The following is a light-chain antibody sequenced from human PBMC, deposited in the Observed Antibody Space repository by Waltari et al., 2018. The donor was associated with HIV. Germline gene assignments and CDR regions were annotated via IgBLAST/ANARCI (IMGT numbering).Light chain of an antibody. CDR3: SSYAGSNNLL. CDR2: DVN. Sequence: QSALTQPPSASGSPGQSVTISCTGTSSDIGAYNYVPWYQQHPGRAPKRLLYDVNQRPSGVPGRFSGSKSGNRASLTVSGLQPDDEADYYCSSYAGSNNLLFGGGTKLTVL. J-gene: IGLJ2*01. CDR1: SSDIGAYNY. V-gene: IGLV2-8*01.